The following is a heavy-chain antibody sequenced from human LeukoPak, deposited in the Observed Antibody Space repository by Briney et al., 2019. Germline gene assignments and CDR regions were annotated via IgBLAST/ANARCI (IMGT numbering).Heavy chain of an antibody. Sequence: SETLSLTCAVYGGSFSGYYWSWIRQPPGKGLEWIGEINHSGSTNYNPSLKSRVTISVDTSKNQFSLKLSSVTAADTAVYYCARHRVSGYYSRTFDYWGQGTLVTVSS. D-gene: IGHD3-22*01. CDR3: ARHRVSGYYSRTFDY. J-gene: IGHJ4*02. CDR2: INHSGST. V-gene: IGHV4-34*01. CDR1: GGSFSGYY.